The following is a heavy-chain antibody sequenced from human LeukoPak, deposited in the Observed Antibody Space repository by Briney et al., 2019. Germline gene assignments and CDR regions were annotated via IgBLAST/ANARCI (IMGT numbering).Heavy chain of an antibody. D-gene: IGHD6-13*01. J-gene: IGHJ4*02. Sequence: HSQTLSLTCAISGDSVSSNTAAWNWVRQSPSRGLEWLGRTYYRSNWSRDYAISVKSRIIINPDTSKNQFSLQLSSVTPEDTAVYYCARTEADGRYLDFWGQGALVTVSS. CDR1: GDSVSSNTAA. CDR3: ARTEADGRYLDF. V-gene: IGHV6-1*01. CDR2: TYYRSNWSR.